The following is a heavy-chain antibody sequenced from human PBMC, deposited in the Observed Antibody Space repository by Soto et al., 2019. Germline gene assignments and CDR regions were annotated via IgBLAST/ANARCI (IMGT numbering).Heavy chain of an antibody. CDR3: TKTKGGSGYYSYGSDV. CDR2: IDAGGGHT. V-gene: IGHV3-23*01. J-gene: IGHJ6*02. CDR1: GFTFSNYA. D-gene: IGHD2-15*01. Sequence: GGSLRLSCATSGFTFSNYAMRWVRQAPGKGLEWASSIDAGGGHTYYADSVKGRFTVSRDNSKNALYLQMSSLGAEDTAIYYCTKTKGGSGYYSYGSDVWSQGTTVTVSS.